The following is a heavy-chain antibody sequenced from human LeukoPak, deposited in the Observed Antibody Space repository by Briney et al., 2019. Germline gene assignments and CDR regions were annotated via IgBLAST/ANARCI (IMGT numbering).Heavy chain of an antibody. CDR1: GFTFSSYS. CDR3: AKEQVRYYYGSGDY. Sequence: GGSLRLSCAASGFTFSSYSMNWVRQAPGKGLEWVSSISSSSSYIYYADSVKGRFTISRDNSKNTLYLQMNSLRAEDTAVYYCAKEQVRYYYGSGDYWGQGTLVTVSS. D-gene: IGHD3-10*01. J-gene: IGHJ4*02. CDR2: ISSSSSYI. V-gene: IGHV3-21*01.